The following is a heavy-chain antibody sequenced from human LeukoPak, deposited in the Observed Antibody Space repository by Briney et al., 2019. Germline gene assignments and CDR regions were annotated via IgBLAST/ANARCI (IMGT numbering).Heavy chain of an antibody. D-gene: IGHD6-19*01. CDR2: INTNTGNP. J-gene: IGHJ4*02. CDR1: GYTFSTYP. V-gene: IGHV7-4-1*02. Sequence: ASVKVSCKASGYTFSTYPMNWVRQAPGQGLEWMGWINTNTGNPTYAQGFTGRFVFSLDTSVSTAYLQISSLKAEDTAVYYCARDWGSSGWDFDYWGQGTLVTVSS. CDR3: ARDWGSSGWDFDY.